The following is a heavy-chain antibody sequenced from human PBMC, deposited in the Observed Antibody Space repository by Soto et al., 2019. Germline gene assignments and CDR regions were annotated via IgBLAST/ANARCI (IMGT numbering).Heavy chain of an antibody. D-gene: IGHD3-22*01. CDR1: GFTFSSYA. V-gene: IGHV3-30-3*01. Sequence: GGSLRLSCAASGFTFSSYAMHWVRQAPGKGLEWVAVISYDGSNKYYADSVKGRFTISRDNSKNTLYLQMNSLRAEDTAVYYCAREINMIVVVEEAFDIWGQGTMVTVSS. J-gene: IGHJ3*02. CDR3: AREINMIVVVEEAFDI. CDR2: ISYDGSNK.